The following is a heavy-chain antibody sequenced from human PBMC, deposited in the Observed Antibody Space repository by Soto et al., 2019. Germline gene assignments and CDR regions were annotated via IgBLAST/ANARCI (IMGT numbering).Heavy chain of an antibody. V-gene: IGHV4-30-2*01. CDR1: GGSISSGGYS. CDR3: AGAIAARPLGY. D-gene: IGHD6-6*01. CDR2: IYHSGST. Sequence: QLQLQESGSGLVKPSQTLSLTCAVSGGSISSGGYSWSWIRQPPGKGLEWTGYIYHSGSTYYHPSLQSRVTPSVDRSKNHSSLKISSVTAADTAVYYCAGAIAARPLGYWGQGTLVTVSS. J-gene: IGHJ4*02.